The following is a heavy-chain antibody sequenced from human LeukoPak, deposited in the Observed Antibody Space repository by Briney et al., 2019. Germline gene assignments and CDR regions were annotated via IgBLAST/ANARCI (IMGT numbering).Heavy chain of an antibody. D-gene: IGHD3-10*01. CDR1: GGTFSSYA. CDR2: IIPIFGTA. Sequence: PAASVKVSCKASGGTFSSYAISWVRQAPGQGLEWMGGIIPIFGTANYAQKFQGRVTITTDESTSTAYMELSSLRSEDTAAYYCATVGYYGSGSYDYWDQGTLVTVSS. J-gene: IGHJ4*02. V-gene: IGHV1-69*05. CDR3: ATVGYYGSGSYDY.